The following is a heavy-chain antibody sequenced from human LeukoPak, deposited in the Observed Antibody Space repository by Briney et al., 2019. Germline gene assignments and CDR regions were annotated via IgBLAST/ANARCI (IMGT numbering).Heavy chain of an antibody. CDR2: INPNGGGT. CDR1: GYTFTGYY. V-gene: IGHV1-2*02. J-gene: IGHJ4*02. D-gene: IGHD3-10*01. CDR3: ARNPSLWFGELLGRGDY. Sequence: EASVKVSCKASGYTFTGYYMHWVRQAPGQGLEWMGWINPNGGGTNYAQKFQGRVTMTRDTSISTAYMGLSRLRSDDTAVYYCARNPSLWFGELLGRGDYWGQGTLVTVSS.